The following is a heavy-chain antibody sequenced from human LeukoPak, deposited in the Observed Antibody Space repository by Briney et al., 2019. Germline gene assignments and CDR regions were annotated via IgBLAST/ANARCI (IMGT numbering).Heavy chain of an antibody. CDR2: ISGSGSTI. D-gene: IGHD3-22*01. CDR3: ARDYYDNSGRFDY. CDR1: GFTFSSYE. V-gene: IGHV3-48*03. Sequence: PGGSLRLSCAASGFTFSSYEMNWVRQVPGKGLEWVSYISGSGSTIYYADSVKGRFTISRDNAKNSLYMQMNSLRAEDTAVYYCARDYYDNSGRFDYGGQGTLVTVPS. J-gene: IGHJ4*02.